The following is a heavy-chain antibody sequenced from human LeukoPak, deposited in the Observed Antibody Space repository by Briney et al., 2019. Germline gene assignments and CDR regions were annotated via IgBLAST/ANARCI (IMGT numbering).Heavy chain of an antibody. CDR2: IYPGDSDT. V-gene: IGHV5-51*01. CDR3: ARLPYCGGDCYSVYYYYYMDV. D-gene: IGHD2-21*02. J-gene: IGHJ6*03. Sequence: GESLKISCKGYGYSFTSYWIGWVRQMPGKGLEWMGIIYPGDSDTRYSPSFQGQVTISADKSISTAYLQWSSLKASDTAMYYCARLPYCGGDCYSVYYYYYMDVWGKGTTVTVSS. CDR1: GYSFTSYW.